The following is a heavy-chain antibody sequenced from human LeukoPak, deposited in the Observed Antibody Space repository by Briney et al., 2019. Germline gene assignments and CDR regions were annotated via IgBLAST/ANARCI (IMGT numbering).Heavy chain of an antibody. CDR3: ASDSGHAFYF. D-gene: IGHD3-10*01. CDR2: IYSDGSDK. V-gene: IGHV3-74*01. J-gene: IGHJ3*01. CDR1: GFTFSTAW. Sequence: GSLRLSCAASGFTFSTAWMHWVRQAPGKGLVWVSRIYSDGSDKTSADSVRGRFTISRDNAKNTVYLQMNSLRAEDSAVYYCASDSGHAFYFWGQGTMVTVSS.